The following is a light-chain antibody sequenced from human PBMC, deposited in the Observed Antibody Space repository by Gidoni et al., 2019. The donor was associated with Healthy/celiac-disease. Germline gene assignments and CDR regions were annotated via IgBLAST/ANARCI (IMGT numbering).Light chain of an antibody. CDR2: GAS. CDR3: QQYNNWPRT. Sequence: ILMTQSPATPSVSPGERATPSCRASQSVSSNLAWYQQKPGQAPRLLIYGASTRATGIPAKFSGSGCGTEFTLTISSLQSEDFAVYYCQQYNNWPRTFGQGTKVEIK. V-gene: IGKV3-15*01. J-gene: IGKJ1*01. CDR1: QSVSSN.